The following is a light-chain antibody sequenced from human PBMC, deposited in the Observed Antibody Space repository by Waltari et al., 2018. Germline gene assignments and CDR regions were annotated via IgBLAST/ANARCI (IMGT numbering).Light chain of an antibody. CDR1: SSDVGLYNF. CDR2: VVD. Sequence: QSALTQPASVSGSPGQSITISCTGPSSDVGLYNFVSWYQQHPGKAPKLIISVVDKRPSGVPDRFSGSKSGSTAYLTVSGLQAEDEADYYCASHGNNKVFGGGTKLTVL. J-gene: IGLJ3*02. CDR3: ASHGNNKV. V-gene: IGLV2-8*01.